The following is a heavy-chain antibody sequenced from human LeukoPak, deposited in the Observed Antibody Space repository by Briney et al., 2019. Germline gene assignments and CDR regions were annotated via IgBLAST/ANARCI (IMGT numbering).Heavy chain of an antibody. CDR3: ARDMGYYDSSGYYSG. Sequence: PGGSLRLSCAASGFTFSSYAMSWVRQAPGKGLEWVSAISGSGGSTYYADSVKGRFTISRDNAKNSLYLQMNSLRAEDTAVYYCARDMGYYDSSGYYSGWGQGTLVTVSS. J-gene: IGHJ4*02. V-gene: IGHV3-23*01. CDR1: GFTFSSYA. CDR2: ISGSGGST. D-gene: IGHD3-22*01.